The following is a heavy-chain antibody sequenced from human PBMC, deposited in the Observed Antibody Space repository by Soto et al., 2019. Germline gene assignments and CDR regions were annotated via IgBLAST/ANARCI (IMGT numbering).Heavy chain of an antibody. J-gene: IGHJ6*02. CDR1: GFTFNTYG. Sequence: QVQLVESGGGVVQPGRSLRLSCAASGFTFNTYGMHWVRQAPGKGLEWVAVTSYDGSNKHYADSVKGRFTISRDKCKMTWYLQMNSLRAEDTAVYYGAKDRGHYYYGMDVWGQGTTVTVS. V-gene: IGHV3-30*18. CDR3: AKDRGHYYYGMDV. D-gene: IGHD3-10*01. CDR2: TSYDGSNK.